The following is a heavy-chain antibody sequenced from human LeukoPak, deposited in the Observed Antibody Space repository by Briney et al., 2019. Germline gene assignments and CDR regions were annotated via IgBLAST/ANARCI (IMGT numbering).Heavy chain of an antibody. J-gene: IGHJ6*02. Sequence: GGSLRLPCAASGFTLSSYEMNWIRQAPGKGLEWVSYISSSGSTIYYADSVKGRFTISRDNAKNSLYLQMNSLRAEDTAVYYCARDTRIAVAVGVYYYGMDVWGQGTTVTVSS. V-gene: IGHV3-48*03. D-gene: IGHD6-19*01. CDR1: GFTLSSYE. CDR2: ISSSGSTI. CDR3: ARDTRIAVAVGVYYYGMDV.